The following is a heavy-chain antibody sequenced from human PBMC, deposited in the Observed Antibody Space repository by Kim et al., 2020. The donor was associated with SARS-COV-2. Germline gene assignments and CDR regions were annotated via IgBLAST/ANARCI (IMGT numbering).Heavy chain of an antibody. Sequence: SETLSLTCTVSGGSISSGGYYWSWIRQHPGKGLEWIGYIYYSGSTYYNPSLKSRVTISVDTSKNQFSLKLSSVTAADTAVYYCARDQGYCSGGSCYSRAWFDPWGQGTLVTVSS. V-gene: IGHV4-31*03. CDR1: GGSISSGGYY. D-gene: IGHD2-15*01. J-gene: IGHJ5*02. CDR3: ARDQGYCSGGSCYSRAWFDP. CDR2: IYYSGST.